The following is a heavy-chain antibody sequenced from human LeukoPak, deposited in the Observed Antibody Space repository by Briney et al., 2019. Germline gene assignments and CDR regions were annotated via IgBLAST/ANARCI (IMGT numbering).Heavy chain of an antibody. CDR1: GGSFSGYY. D-gene: IGHD4-17*01. J-gene: IGHJ3*02. Sequence: SETLSPTCAVSGGSFSGYYWSWIRQPPGKGLEWIGEMNHSGSTNHNPSLKSRVTISVDTSKNRFSLKLSSVTAADTAVYYCARTTVTSFGAFDIWGQGTMVTVSS. V-gene: IGHV4-34*01. CDR3: ARTTVTSFGAFDI. CDR2: MNHSGST.